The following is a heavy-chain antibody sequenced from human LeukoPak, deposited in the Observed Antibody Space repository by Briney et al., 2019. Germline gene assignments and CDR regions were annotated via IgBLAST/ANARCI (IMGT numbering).Heavy chain of an antibody. J-gene: IGHJ3*02. CDR1: GGTFSSYV. D-gene: IGHD3-3*01. CDR3: ARDLTATNGQRITIFGVALDI. Sequence: ASVKVSCKASGGTFSSYVINWVRQAPGQGLEWMGGIIPIFGTANYAQKFQGRVTITADKSTSTAYMELSSLRSEDTAVYYCARDLTATNGQRITIFGVALDIWGQGTMVTVSS. V-gene: IGHV1-69*06. CDR2: IIPIFGTA.